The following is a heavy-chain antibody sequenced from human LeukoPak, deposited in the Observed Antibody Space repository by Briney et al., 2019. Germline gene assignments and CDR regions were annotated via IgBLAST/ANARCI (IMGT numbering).Heavy chain of an antibody. D-gene: IGHD1-14*01. J-gene: IGHJ4*02. V-gene: IGHV1-2*02. Sequence: ASVKVSCKASGYTFTGYHMQWVRQAPGQGLEWMAWINPNSGATDYAQKFQGRVAMTRDTSTSTAYMELSRLRSDDTAVYYCARLNGNHFDYWGQGTLVTVSS. CDR1: GYTFTGYH. CDR3: ARLNGNHFDY. CDR2: INPNSGAT.